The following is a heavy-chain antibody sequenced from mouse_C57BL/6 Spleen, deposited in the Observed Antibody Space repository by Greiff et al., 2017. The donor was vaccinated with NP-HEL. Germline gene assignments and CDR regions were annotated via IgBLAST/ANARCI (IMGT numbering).Heavy chain of an antibody. V-gene: IGHV1-64*01. J-gene: IGHJ2*01. CDR3: ASTNWDGFDY. CDR1: GYTFTSYW. CDR2: IHPNSGST. Sequence: QVQLQQSGAELVKPGASVKLSCKASGYTFTSYWMHWVKQRPGQGLEWIGMIHPNSGSTNYNEKFKSKATLTVDKSSSTAYMQLSSLTSEDSAVYYCASTNWDGFDYWGQGTTLTVSS. D-gene: IGHD4-1*01.